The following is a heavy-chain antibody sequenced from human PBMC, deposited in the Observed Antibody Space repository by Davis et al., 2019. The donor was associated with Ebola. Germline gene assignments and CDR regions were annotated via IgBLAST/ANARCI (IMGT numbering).Heavy chain of an antibody. J-gene: IGHJ4*02. Sequence: ASVKVSCKASGYTFTSYYMHWVRQAPGQGLEWMGIINPSGGSTSYAQKFQGRVTMTRDTSTSTVYMELSSLRSEDTAVYYCVVVRGVIKGYFDYWGQGTLVTVSS. CDR2: INPSGGST. CDR1: GYTFTSYY. CDR3: VVVRGVIKGYFDY. V-gene: IGHV1-46*01. D-gene: IGHD3-10*01.